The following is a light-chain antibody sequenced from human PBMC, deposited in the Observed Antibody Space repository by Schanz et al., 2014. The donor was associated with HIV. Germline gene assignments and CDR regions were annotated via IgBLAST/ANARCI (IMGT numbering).Light chain of an antibody. CDR1: SSNIGAGYD. CDR3: QSYDSSLSSVV. Sequence: QSVLTQPPSVSGAPGQRVTISCTGSSSNIGAGYDVHWYQQLPGTAPKLLIYGNSNRPSGVPDRFSGSKSGTSASLAITGLQADDEAHYYCQSYDSSLSSVVFGGGTKLTVL. V-gene: IGLV1-40*01. J-gene: IGLJ3*02. CDR2: GNS.